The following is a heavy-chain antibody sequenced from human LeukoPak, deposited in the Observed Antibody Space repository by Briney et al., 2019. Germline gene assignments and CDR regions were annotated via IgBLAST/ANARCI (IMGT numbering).Heavy chain of an antibody. D-gene: IGHD3-10*01. J-gene: IGHJ6*03. V-gene: IGHV3-66*01. Sequence: GGSLRLSCAASGFTVSSNYMSWVRQAPGKGLEWVSVIYSGGSTYYADSVKGRFTISRDNSKNTLYLQMNSLRAEDTAVYYCAAYGSGSYLDYYYYYYMDVWGKGTTVTISS. CDR1: GFTVSSNY. CDR3: AAYGSGSYLDYYYYYYMDV. CDR2: IYSGGST.